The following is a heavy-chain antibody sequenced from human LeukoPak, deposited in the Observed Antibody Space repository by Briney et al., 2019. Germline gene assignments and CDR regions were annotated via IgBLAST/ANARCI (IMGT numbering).Heavy chain of an antibody. CDR3: AKNTLNPYFDY. V-gene: IGHV3-23*01. D-gene: IGHD1-14*01. J-gene: IGHJ4*02. CDR1: GFTFSSCA. Sequence: GGSLRLSCAASGFTFSSCAMTWVRQAPGKGLEWVSAINGSSRSTYYADSVKGRFTISRGNSKNTLYLQMNSLRAEDTAVYYCAKNTLNPYFDYWGQGTLVTVSS. CDR2: INGSSRST.